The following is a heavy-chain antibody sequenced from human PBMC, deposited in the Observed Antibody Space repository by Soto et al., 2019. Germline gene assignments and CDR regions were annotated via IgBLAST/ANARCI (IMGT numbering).Heavy chain of an antibody. CDR1: GFSLSTSGMR. V-gene: IGHV2-70*04. J-gene: IGHJ4*02. CDR2: IDWDDDK. Sequence: SGPALVNPXQTLTLTCTFSGFSLSTSGMRVSWIRQPPGKALEWLARIDWDDDKFYSTSLKTRLTISKDTSKNQVVLTMTNMDPVHTATYYCARSTSSSYDYWGQGTLVTVSS. D-gene: IGHD6-13*01. CDR3: ARSTSSSYDY.